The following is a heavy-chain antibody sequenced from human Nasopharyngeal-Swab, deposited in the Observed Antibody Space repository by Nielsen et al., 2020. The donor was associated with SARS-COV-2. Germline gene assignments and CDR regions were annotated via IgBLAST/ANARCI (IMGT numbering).Heavy chain of an antibody. D-gene: IGHD3-3*01. Sequence: WIRQPPGKGLEWVSYISSSSSTIYYADSVKGRFTISRDNAKNSLYLQMNSLRDEDTAVYYCARDGYYDFWSGYPDAFDIWGQGTMVTVSS. CDR3: ARDGYYDFWSGYPDAFDI. J-gene: IGHJ3*02. CDR2: ISSSSSTI. V-gene: IGHV3-48*02.